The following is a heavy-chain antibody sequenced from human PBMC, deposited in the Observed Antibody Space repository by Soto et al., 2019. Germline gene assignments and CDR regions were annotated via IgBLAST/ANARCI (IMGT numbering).Heavy chain of an antibody. CDR1: GFTFSDYY. CDR3: ARDCSSTTCYFGANY. J-gene: IGHJ4*02. Sequence: QVQLVESGGGLVKPGGSLRLSCAASGFTFSDYYMSWIRQAPGKGLEWISYISSRGDYTHYADSAKGRFTISRDNAKHSLYLQMNSLRVEDTAVYYCARDCSSTTCYFGANYWGQGTLVTVSS. V-gene: IGHV3-11*06. D-gene: IGHD2-2*01. CDR2: ISSRGDYT.